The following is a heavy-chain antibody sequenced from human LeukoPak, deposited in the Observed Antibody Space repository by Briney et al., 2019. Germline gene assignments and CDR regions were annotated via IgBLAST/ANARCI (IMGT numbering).Heavy chain of an antibody. D-gene: IGHD4-17*01. CDR3: AKPQGDGSVTFDY. CDR1: GFTFSSYG. V-gene: IGHV3-33*06. Sequence: GRSLRLSCAASGFTFSSYGMHWVRQAPGKGLEWVAVIWYDGSNKYYADSVKGRLTISRDNSKNPLYLQMNSLRAEDAAVYYCAKPQGDGSVTFDYWGQGTLVTVSS. CDR2: IWYDGSNK. J-gene: IGHJ4*02.